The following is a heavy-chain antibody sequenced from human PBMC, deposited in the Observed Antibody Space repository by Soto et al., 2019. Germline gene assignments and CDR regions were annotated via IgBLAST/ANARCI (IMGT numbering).Heavy chain of an antibody. CDR3: ARDARGDEAPMDY. Sequence: ASVKVSCKASGYTFTCYYMHWVRQAPGQGLEWMGWINPNSGGTNYAQKFQGWVTMTRDTSISTAYTELSRLRSDDTAVYYCARDARGDEAPMDYWGQGTLVTVS. CDR1: GYTFTCYY. CDR2: INPNSGGT. J-gene: IGHJ4*02. V-gene: IGHV1-2*04. D-gene: IGHD3-10*01.